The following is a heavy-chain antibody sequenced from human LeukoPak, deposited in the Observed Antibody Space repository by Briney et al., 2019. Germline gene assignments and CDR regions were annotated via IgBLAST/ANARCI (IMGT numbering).Heavy chain of an antibody. CDR1: GGSVSSSSHY. CDR2: ITYIGST. CDR3: ARAGYSYGTGYYFDY. Sequence: NPSETLSLTCTVSGGSVSSSSHYCGWIRQPPGKGLEWIGSITYIGSTYYNPSLSSRVTISADTSKNQFSLKLSSVTAADAAVYYCARAGYSYGTGYYFDYWGQGALVTVSS. V-gene: IGHV4-39*07. D-gene: IGHD5-18*01. J-gene: IGHJ4*02.